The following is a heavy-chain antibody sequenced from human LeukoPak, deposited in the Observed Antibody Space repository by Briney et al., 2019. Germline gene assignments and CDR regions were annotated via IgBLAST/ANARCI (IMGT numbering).Heavy chain of an antibody. Sequence: PGGSLRLSCAASGFTFSSHGMHWVRQPPGKGLEWVAVIWNDGSDKYYGDSVKGRFTVSRDNSKNTLYLQMDSLRAEDTAVYYCARGCGGTPGCYIIDNWGQGTLVTVSS. CDR3: ARGCGGTPGCYIIDN. D-gene: IGHD2-21*01. V-gene: IGHV3-33*08. CDR2: IWNDGSDK. J-gene: IGHJ4*02. CDR1: GFTFSSHG.